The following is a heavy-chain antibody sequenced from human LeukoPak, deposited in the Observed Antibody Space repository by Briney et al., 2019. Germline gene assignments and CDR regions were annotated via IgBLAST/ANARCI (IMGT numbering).Heavy chain of an antibody. CDR1: GDSVSSYNYF. CDR3: ARASSGCYWDFDY. CDR2: IYYRGNT. Sequence: SETLSLTCTVSGDSVSSYNYFRGWIRQPPGKGLEWVGSIYYRGNTYYNPSLKSRVTLSADTSKNQFSLKVTSVTAADTAVYYCARASSGCYWDFDYWGQGALVTVSS. V-gene: IGHV4-39*01. D-gene: IGHD3-22*01. J-gene: IGHJ4*02.